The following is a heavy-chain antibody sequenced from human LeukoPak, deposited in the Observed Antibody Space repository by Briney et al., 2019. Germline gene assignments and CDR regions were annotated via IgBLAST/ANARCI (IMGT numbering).Heavy chain of an antibody. D-gene: IGHD6-13*01. CDR3: ARASRGIAAAGTDY. CDR2: MNPNSGNT. V-gene: IGHV1-8*03. J-gene: IGHJ4*02. CDR1: GYTFTSYD. Sequence: GASVKVACKASGYTFTSYDINRVRQATGQGLEWMGWMNPNSGNTGYAQKFQGRVTITRNTSISTAYMELSSLRSEDTAVYYCARASRGIAAAGTDYWGQGTLITVSS.